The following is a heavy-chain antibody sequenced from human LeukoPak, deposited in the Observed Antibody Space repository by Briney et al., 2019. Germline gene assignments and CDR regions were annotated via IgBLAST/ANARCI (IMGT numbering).Heavy chain of an antibody. D-gene: IGHD3-3*01. CDR2: IYYSGST. Sequence: SETLSLTCTVSGGSISSYYWSWIRQAPGKGLAWIGYIYYSGSTNYNPSLKSRVTISVDTSKNQFSLKLSSVTAADTAVYYCASLPHYDFWGGHYYMDVWGKGTTVTVSS. J-gene: IGHJ6*03. CDR3: ASLPHYDFWGGHYYMDV. CDR1: GGSISSYY. V-gene: IGHV4-59*01.